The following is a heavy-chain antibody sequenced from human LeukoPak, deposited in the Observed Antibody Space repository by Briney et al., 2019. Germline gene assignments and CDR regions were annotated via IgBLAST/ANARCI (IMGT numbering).Heavy chain of an antibody. V-gene: IGHV3-23*01. J-gene: IGHJ4*02. CDR3: AKCGGGSYRRRHFDY. CDR2: ISGSGGST. D-gene: IGHD2-15*01. CDR1: GFTFSSYA. Sequence: PGGSLRLSCAASGFTFSSYAMSWVRQAPGKGLEWVSAISGSGGSTYYADSVKGRFTISRDNSKNTLYLQMNSLRAEDTAVYYCAKCGGGSYRRRHFDYWGQGTLVTVSS.